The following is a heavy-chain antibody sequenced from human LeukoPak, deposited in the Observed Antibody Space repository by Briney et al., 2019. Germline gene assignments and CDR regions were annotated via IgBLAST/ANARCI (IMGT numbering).Heavy chain of an antibody. D-gene: IGHD3-22*01. J-gene: IGHJ3*02. CDR1: GSTFSSYA. V-gene: IGHV3-23*01. CDR2: ISGSGGST. CDR3: AKCGSGYYGAFDI. Sequence: GGSLRLSCAASGSTFSSYAMSWVRQAPGKGLEWVSAISGSGGSTYYADSVKGRFTISRDNSKNTLYLQMNSLRAEDTAVYYCAKCGSGYYGAFDIWGQGTMVTVSS.